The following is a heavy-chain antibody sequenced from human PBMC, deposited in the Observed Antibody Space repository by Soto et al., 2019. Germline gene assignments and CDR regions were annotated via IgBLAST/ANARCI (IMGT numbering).Heavy chain of an antibody. CDR3: AKQFRMVRGVTGFDP. CDR2: ISGSGGST. Sequence: GGSLRLSCAASGFTFSSYAMSWVRQAPGKGLEWVSAISGSGGSTYYADSVKGRFTISRDNSKNTLYLQMNSLRAEDTAVYYCAKQFRMVRGVTGFDPWGQGTLVTVSS. V-gene: IGHV3-23*01. CDR1: GFTFSSYA. D-gene: IGHD3-10*01. J-gene: IGHJ5*02.